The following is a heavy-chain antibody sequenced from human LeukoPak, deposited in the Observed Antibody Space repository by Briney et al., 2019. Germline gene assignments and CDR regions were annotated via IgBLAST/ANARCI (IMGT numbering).Heavy chain of an antibody. V-gene: IGHV3-74*01. CDR3: ASAWRY. CDR1: RFTFSNYW. J-gene: IGHJ4*02. CDR2: ISPDGSTT. Sequence: GGPLRLSCVASRFTFSNYWMHGVRPAPGKGLVWGSYISPDGSTTRYADSVKGRFTISRHNAKNTLYLQMNSLRLEDTPFYFCASAWRYWGGGALVTVSS.